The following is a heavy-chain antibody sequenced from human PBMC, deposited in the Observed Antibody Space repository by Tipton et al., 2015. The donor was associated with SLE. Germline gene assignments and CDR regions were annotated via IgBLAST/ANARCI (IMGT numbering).Heavy chain of an antibody. CDR1: GFILSDYY. J-gene: IGHJ4*02. V-gene: IGHV4-4*08. CDR2: TSPSGST. D-gene: IGHD7-27*01. Sequence: LRLSCAASGFILSDYYINWIRQAPGKGLEWIGRTSPSGSTNYNPSLRRRVAISIDTSKNQFSLRLSSVTAADTAIYYCARDLNWGLGGFDYWGQGALVTVSS. CDR3: ARDLNWGLGGFDY.